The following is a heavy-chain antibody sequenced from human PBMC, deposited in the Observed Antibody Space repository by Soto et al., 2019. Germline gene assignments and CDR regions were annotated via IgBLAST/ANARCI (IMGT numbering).Heavy chain of an antibody. V-gene: IGHV4-34*01. Sequence: PSETLSLTCAVYGGSFSGYYWSWIRQPPGKGLEWIGEINHSGSTNYNPSLKSRVTISVDTSKNQFSLKLSSVTAADTAVYYCARGHSDYIWGSYRFVRDYYYYYMDVWGKGTTVTVSS. D-gene: IGHD3-16*02. J-gene: IGHJ6*03. CDR2: INHSGST. CDR3: ARGHSDYIWGSYRFVRDYYYYYMDV. CDR1: GGSFSGYY.